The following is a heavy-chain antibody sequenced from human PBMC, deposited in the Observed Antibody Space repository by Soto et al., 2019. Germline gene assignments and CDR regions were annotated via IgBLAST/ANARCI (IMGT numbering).Heavy chain of an antibody. J-gene: IGHJ6*02. D-gene: IGHD4-17*01. CDR2: ISSSSSTI. V-gene: IGHV3-48*02. Sequence: PGGSLRLSCAASGFTFSSYSMNWVRQAPGKGLEWVSYISSSSSTIYYADSVKGRFTISRDNAKNSLYLQMNSLREEDTAVYYCARAKVYGDYYYYYGMDVWGQGTTVTVSS. CDR3: ARAKVYGDYYYYYGMDV. CDR1: GFTFSSYS.